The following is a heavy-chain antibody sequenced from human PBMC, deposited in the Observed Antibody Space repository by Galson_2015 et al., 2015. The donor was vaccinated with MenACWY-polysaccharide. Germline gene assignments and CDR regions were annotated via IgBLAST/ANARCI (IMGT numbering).Heavy chain of an antibody. CDR1: GFTFSSYR. Sequence: SLRLSCAASGFTFSSYRMNWVRQAPGKGLEWVSYISSSSSTIYYADSVKGRFTISRDNAKNSLFLQMNSLRAEDTAVYYCARLHCSSTSCYPTDYCYYGMDVWGQGTTVTVSS. D-gene: IGHD2-2*01. V-gene: IGHV3-48*01. J-gene: IGHJ6*02. CDR3: ARLHCSSTSCYPTDYCYYGMDV. CDR2: ISSSSSTI.